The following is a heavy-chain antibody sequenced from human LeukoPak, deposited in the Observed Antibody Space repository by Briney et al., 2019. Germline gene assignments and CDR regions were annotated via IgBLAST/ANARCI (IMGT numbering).Heavy chain of an antibody. CDR1: GYTFTGYY. D-gene: IGHD3-22*01. J-gene: IGHJ4*02. Sequence: ASVTVSCKASGYTFTGYYMHWVRQAPGQGLEWMGWINPNSGGTNYAQKFQGRVTMTRDTSISTAYMELSRLRSDDTAVYYCARSSIDYYDSSGYLHFDYWGQGTLVTVSS. CDR2: INPNSGGT. V-gene: IGHV1-2*02. CDR3: ARSSIDYYDSSGYLHFDY.